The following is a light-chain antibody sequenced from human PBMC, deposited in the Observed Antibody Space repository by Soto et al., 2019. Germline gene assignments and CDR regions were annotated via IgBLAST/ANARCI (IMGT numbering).Light chain of an antibody. Sequence: DIVMTQSPDSLAVSLGERATINCKSSQSVLYSSNNKNYLAWYQQKPEQPPKLLIYWASTRESGVPDRFSGSGSGTDFTLTISSLQAEDVAVYYCQQYYDAPQTFGQGTKVEIK. J-gene: IGKJ1*01. V-gene: IGKV4-1*01. CDR2: WAS. CDR1: QSVLYSSNNKNY. CDR3: QQYYDAPQT.